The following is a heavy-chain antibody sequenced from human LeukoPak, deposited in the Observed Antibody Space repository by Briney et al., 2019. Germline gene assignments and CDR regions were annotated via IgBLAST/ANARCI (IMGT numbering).Heavy chain of an antibody. CDR2: IYYSGST. V-gene: IGHV4-39*07. D-gene: IGHD3-22*01. J-gene: IGHJ3*02. CDR1: GGSISSSSYY. CDR3: ARATYYYDSSGYSGLFAFDI. Sequence: PSETLSLTCTVSGGSISSSSYYWGWIRQPPGKGLEWIGSIYYSGSTYYNPSLKSRDTISVDTSKNQFSLKLSSVTAADTAVYYCARATYYYDSSGYSGLFAFDIWGQGTMVTVSS.